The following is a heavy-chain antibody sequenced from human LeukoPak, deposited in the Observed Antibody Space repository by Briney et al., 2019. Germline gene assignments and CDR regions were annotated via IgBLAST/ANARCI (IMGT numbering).Heavy chain of an antibody. D-gene: IGHD1-26*01. CDR2: ISGSDGST. CDR3: AKEEYSGSLLTLDY. J-gene: IGHJ4*02. CDR1: GFTFSSYG. Sequence: GGSLRLSCAASGFTFSSYGMSWVRQAPGKGLEWVSAISGSDGSTYYADSVKGRFTISRDNSKNTQYLQLNSLRAEDTAVYYCAKEEYSGSLLTLDYWGQGTLVTVSS. V-gene: IGHV3-23*01.